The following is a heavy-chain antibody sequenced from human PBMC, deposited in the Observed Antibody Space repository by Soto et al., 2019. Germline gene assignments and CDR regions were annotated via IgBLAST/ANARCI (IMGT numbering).Heavy chain of an antibody. CDR3: ARNWNYLFDY. CDR2: IYSGGNT. CDR1: GFTVSSSY. V-gene: IGHV3-53*01. D-gene: IGHD1-7*01. Sequence: GGSLRLSCAASGFTVSSSYMSWVRQAPGTGLEWVSVIYSGGNTYYADSVKGRFTISRDNSKNTLYLQMNSLRAEDTAVYYCARNWNYLFDYWGQGTLVTVSS. J-gene: IGHJ4*02.